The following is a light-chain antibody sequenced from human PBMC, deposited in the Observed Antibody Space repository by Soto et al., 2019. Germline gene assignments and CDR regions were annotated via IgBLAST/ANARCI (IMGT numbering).Light chain of an antibody. CDR2: DAY. CDR3: HQRHMWPIT. V-gene: IGKV3-11*01. CDR1: QSFRGL. J-gene: IGKJ5*01. Sequence: EVVLTQSPVTLSLSPGERATLSCRASQSFRGLLAWYQQKPGQAPRLLIYDAYNRATGIPPRFSGSGSGPDFTLTISSLEPEDSAVYYCHQRHMWPITFGQGTRLEIK.